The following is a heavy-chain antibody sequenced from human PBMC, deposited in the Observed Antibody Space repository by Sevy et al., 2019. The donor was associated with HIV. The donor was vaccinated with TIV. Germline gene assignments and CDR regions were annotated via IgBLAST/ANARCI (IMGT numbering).Heavy chain of an antibody. J-gene: IGHJ4*02. CDR3: ARDPGMTRGFDH. CDR2: INTANGNT. D-gene: IGHD3-10*01. V-gene: IGHV1-3*04. Sequence: ASVKVSCKASGYSFITKTIHWVRQAPGQGPEGMGWINTANGNTKSSENLRGRVTLTRDTSANTAYMELRSLKFEDTAVYYCARDPGMTRGFDHWGQGTLVTVSS. CDR1: GYSFITKT.